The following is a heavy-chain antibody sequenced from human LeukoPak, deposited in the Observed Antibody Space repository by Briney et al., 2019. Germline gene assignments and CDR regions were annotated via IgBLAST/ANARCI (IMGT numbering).Heavy chain of an antibody. V-gene: IGHV3-23*01. D-gene: IGHD6-19*01. Sequence: GGSLRLSCAASGFTFSSYAMSWVRQAPGKGLEWVSAISGSGGSTYYADSVKGRFTISRDNSKNTLYLQMNSLRAEDTAVYYCAKDFSIAVAGCLDYWGQGTLVTVSS. J-gene: IGHJ4*02. CDR3: AKDFSIAVAGCLDY. CDR2: ISGSGGST. CDR1: GFTFSSYA.